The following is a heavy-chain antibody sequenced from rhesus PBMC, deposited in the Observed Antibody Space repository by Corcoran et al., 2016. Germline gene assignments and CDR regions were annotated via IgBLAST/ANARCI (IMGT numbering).Heavy chain of an antibody. V-gene: IGHV4-76*01. CDR3: ARDRDNWNYGLDV. Sequence: QVQLQESGPGVVKPSETLSLTCAVSGYSISSGYDWSWIRQPPGKGREWIGYIYGSSESTHYNPSLKNRVTISKDTSKNQFSLKLNSVTAADTAVYYCARDRDNWNYGLDVWGPGVLVTVSS. CDR2: IYGSSEST. J-gene: IGHJ5-1*01. CDR1: GYSISSGYD. D-gene: IGHD1-26*01.